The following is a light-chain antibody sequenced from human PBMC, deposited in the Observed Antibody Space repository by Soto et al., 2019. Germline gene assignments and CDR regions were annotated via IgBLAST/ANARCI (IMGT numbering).Light chain of an antibody. CDR1: NIGSYS. Sequence: SYELTQPPSVSVAPGKTARITCGGNNIGSYSVHWYQQKPGQAPVLVIYYDSDRPSGIPERFSGSNSGNTATLTISRVESGDEADYYCQVWDSSSDNYVFGTGTKLTVL. V-gene: IGLV3-21*04. J-gene: IGLJ1*01. CDR2: YDS. CDR3: QVWDSSSDNYV.